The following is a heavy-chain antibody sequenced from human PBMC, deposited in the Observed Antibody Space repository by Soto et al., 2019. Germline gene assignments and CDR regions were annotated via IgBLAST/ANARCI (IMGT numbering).Heavy chain of an antibody. J-gene: IGHJ6*02. CDR1: GLAVNSNY. CDR2: IYIGDNT. V-gene: IGHV3-53*01. CDR3: VRDRIGGKSKGLAHYYYGMAV. Sequence: GGSLRLSCAASGLAVNSNYMSWVRQAPGKGLEWVSIIYIGDNTYYADSVKGRFTISRDSAKHTLYLQMNSLRVEDQAVYYCVRDRIGGKSKGLAHYYYGMAVWGQGTTVTVSS.